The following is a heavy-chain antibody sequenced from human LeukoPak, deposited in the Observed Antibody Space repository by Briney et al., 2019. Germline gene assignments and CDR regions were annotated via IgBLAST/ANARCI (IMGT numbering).Heavy chain of an antibody. Sequence: GSLRLSCSASGFTFISYSMNWVRQSPGKWLEWVSSISSSSSYIYYADSVKGRFTISRDNAKNSLYLQMNSLRAEDTAVYYCAGNAYDYVWGSYRDVWGQGTLVTVSS. CDR1: GFTFISYS. J-gene: IGHJ4*02. CDR3: AGNAYDYVWGSYRDV. CDR2: ISSSSSYI. D-gene: IGHD3-16*02. V-gene: IGHV3-21*01.